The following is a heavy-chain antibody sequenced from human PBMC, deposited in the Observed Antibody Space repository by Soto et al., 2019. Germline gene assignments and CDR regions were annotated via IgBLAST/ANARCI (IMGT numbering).Heavy chain of an antibody. D-gene: IGHD3-22*01. V-gene: IGHV4-38-2*02. Sequence: SETLSLTCAVSGYSISSGYYWGWIRQPPGKGLEWIGSIYHSGSTYYNPSLKSRVTISVDTSKNQFSLKLSSVTAADTAVYYCARDAPGYDSSGYYPTNYYYGMDVWGQGTTVTVS. CDR2: IYHSGST. CDR1: GYSISSGYY. J-gene: IGHJ6*02. CDR3: ARDAPGYDSSGYYPTNYYYGMDV.